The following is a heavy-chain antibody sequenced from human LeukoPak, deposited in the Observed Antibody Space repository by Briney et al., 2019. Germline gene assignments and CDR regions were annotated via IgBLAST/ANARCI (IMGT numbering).Heavy chain of an antibody. Sequence: SETLSLTCAVYGGSFSGYYWGWLRQPPGKGLEWIGEINHSGSTNYNPSLNSRVTISVDTSKNQFSLKLSSVTAADTAVYYCARKRITMVRGVIRTPFDYWGQGTLVTVSS. D-gene: IGHD3-10*01. J-gene: IGHJ4*02. CDR1: GGSFSGYY. V-gene: IGHV4-34*01. CDR3: ARKRITMVRGVIRTPFDY. CDR2: INHSGST.